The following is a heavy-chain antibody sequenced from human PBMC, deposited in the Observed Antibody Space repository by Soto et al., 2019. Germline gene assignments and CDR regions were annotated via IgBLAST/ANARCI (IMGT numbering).Heavy chain of an antibody. CDR1: GPTSIASN. CDR3: ARVSVDVPE. J-gene: IGHJ4*02. V-gene: IGHV1-2*02. Sequence: QLVQSGAGGKKPGASWRVSGRTSGPTSIASNIHGVRKAPGQGLGWRGWIDPKSGGTTYEQKFLGRVTMTRDTSINTAYMDLNRLTSDDTAVYYCARVSVDVPEWGQGTLITVSS. CDR2: IDPKSGGT. D-gene: IGHD5-12*01.